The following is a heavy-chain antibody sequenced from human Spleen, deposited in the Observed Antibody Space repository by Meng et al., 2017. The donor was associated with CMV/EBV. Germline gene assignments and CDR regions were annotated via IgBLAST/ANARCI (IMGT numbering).Heavy chain of an antibody. D-gene: IGHD2-15*01. V-gene: IGHV4-39*07. J-gene: IGHJ5*02. CDR2: ACSGDTT. Sequence: KWAWVRQPPGRGLEWIGSACSGDTTYYNAALKSRLTISIYMSKNQFSLKLNSVTAADTAVYFCARNTVVMVGVASTTVPLYNWFDPWGQGTLFPLSS. CDR3: ARNTVVMVGVASTTVPLYNWFDP. CDR1: K.